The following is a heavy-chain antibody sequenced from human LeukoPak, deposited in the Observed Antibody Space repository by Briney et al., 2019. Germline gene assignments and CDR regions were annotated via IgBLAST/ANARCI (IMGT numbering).Heavy chain of an antibody. CDR3: AREIGAAAAAFDY. CDR2: IYYSGST. CDR1: GGSISSYY. V-gene: IGHV4-59*01. Sequence: SETLSLTCTVSGGSISSYYWSWIRQPPGKGLEWIGYIYYSGSTNYNPSLKSRVTISVDTSKNQFSLKLSSVTAADTAVYYCAREIGAAAAAFDYWGQGTLVTVSS. D-gene: IGHD6-13*01. J-gene: IGHJ4*02.